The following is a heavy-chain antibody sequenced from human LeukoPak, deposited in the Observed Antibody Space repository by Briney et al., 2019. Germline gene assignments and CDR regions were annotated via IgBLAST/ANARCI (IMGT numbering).Heavy chain of an antibody. J-gene: IGHJ5*02. CDR2: IYHSGST. D-gene: IGHD3-22*01. Sequence: PSETLSLTCAVSGGSISSGGYSWSWIRQPPGKGLEWIGYIYHSGSTYYNPSLKSRVTISVDRSKNQFSLKLSSVTAADTAVYYCARWEHYYDSNWIDPWGQGTLVTVSS. CDR1: GGSISSGGYS. CDR3: ARWEHYYDSNWIDP. V-gene: IGHV4-30-2*01.